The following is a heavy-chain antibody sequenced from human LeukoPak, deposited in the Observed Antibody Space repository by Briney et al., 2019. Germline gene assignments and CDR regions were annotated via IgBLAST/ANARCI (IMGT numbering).Heavy chain of an antibody. CDR1: GGSISSYY. V-gene: IGHV4-59*01. CDR2: IYYSGST. J-gene: IGHJ4*02. Sequence: SETLSLTCTVSGGSISSYYWSWIRQPPGKGLEWIGYIYYSGSTNYNPSLKSRGTISVDTSKNQFSLTLSSVTAADTAVYYCAREGDGYNYSDYWGQGTLVTVSS. D-gene: IGHD5-24*01. CDR3: AREGDGYNYSDY.